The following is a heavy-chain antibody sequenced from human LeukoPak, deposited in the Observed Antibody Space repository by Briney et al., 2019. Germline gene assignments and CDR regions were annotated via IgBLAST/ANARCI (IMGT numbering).Heavy chain of an antibody. V-gene: IGHV1-46*01. D-gene: IGHD1-26*01. J-gene: IGHJ6*03. Sequence: ASVKVSCKASGYTFTSYYMHWVRQAPGQGLEWMGIINPSGGSTSYAQKFQGRVTMTRDMSTSTVYMELSSLRSEDTAVYYCARDRWEQQVFSCMDVWGKGTTVTVSS. CDR1: GYTFTSYY. CDR3: ARDRWEQQVFSCMDV. CDR2: INPSGGST.